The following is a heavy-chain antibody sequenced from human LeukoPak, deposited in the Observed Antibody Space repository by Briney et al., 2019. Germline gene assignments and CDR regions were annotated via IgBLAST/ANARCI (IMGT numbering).Heavy chain of an antibody. Sequence: GESLKISCKGSGYTFTSYWIGWVRQMPGKGLEWMGIIYPGYSDTRYSPSFQGQVTISADKSINTPYLQWSTLKASDTAMYYCARGYYNDSSGYPDYWGQGTLVTVSS. CDR1: GYTFTSYW. D-gene: IGHD3-22*01. CDR2: IYPGYSDT. V-gene: IGHV5-51*01. J-gene: IGHJ4*02. CDR3: ARGYYNDSSGYPDY.